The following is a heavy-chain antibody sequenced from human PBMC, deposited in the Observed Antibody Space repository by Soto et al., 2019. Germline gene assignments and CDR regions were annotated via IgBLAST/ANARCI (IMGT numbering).Heavy chain of an antibody. Sequence: QVQLQESGPGLVKPSQTLSLTCTVSGGSISSGDYYWSWIRQPPGKGLEWIGYIYYSGSTYYNPSLKSRVTXXLXTXXTQFSLKLSSVTAADTAVYYCARLVQLLQGRWFDPWGQGTLVTVSS. D-gene: IGHD2-15*01. J-gene: IGHJ5*02. CDR1: GGSISSGDYY. CDR2: IYYSGST. CDR3: ARLVQLLQGRWFDP. V-gene: IGHV4-30-4*01.